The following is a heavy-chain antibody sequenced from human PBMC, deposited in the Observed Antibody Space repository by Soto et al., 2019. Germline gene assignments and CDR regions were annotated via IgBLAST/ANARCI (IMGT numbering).Heavy chain of an antibody. Sequence: PGGSLRLSCAASGFTFSSYAMHWVRQAPDKGLEWVAVISYDGSNKYYADSVKGRFTISRDNSKNTLYLQMNSLRAEDTAVYYCAKDRRHYFDYWGQGTLVTVSS. CDR3: AKDRRHYFDY. V-gene: IGHV3-30-3*01. CDR2: ISYDGSNK. J-gene: IGHJ4*02. CDR1: GFTFSSYA.